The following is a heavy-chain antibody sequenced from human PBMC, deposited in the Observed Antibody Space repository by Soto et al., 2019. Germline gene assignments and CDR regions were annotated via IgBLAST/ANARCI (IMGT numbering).Heavy chain of an antibody. Sequence: EVQLVESGGGLVKPGGSLRLSCAASGFTFSNAWMSWVRQAPGKGLEWVGRIKSKTDGGTTDYAAPVKGRFTISRDDSINTLYLQMNSLKTEDTAVYYCTTGGELHYYYGMDVWGQGTTVTVSS. J-gene: IGHJ6*02. V-gene: IGHV3-15*01. CDR2: IKSKTDGGTT. CDR1: GFTFSNAW. D-gene: IGHD1-26*01. CDR3: TTGGELHYYYGMDV.